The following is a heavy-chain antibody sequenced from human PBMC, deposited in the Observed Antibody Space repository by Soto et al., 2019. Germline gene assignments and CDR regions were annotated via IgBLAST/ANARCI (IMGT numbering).Heavy chain of an antibody. D-gene: IGHD5-12*01. CDR2: ISGSDSST. CDR3: AKAIRGYNAPLEH. CDR1: GFTFSSYA. J-gene: IGHJ4*02. Sequence: PGGSLRLSCAASGFTFSSYAMNWVRQAPGKGLEWVSVISGSDSSTYYADSVKGRFTISRDNSKNTLYVQMNSLRAEDTAVYYCAKAIRGYNAPLEHRGQGTRVTVSS. V-gene: IGHV3-23*01.